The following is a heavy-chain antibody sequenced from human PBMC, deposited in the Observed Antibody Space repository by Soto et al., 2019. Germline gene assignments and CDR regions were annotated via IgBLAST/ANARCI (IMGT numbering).Heavy chain of an antibody. CDR1: GFTFSSYW. Sequence: GGSLRLSCAASGFTFSSYWMHWVRQAPGKGLVWVSRINSDGSSTSYADSVKGRFTISRDNAKNTLYLQMNSLRAEDTAVYYCVRTSLVVAAATREDYWCQGTLVTVSS. CDR2: INSDGSST. J-gene: IGHJ4*02. D-gene: IGHD2-15*01. V-gene: IGHV3-74*01. CDR3: VRTSLVVAAATREDY.